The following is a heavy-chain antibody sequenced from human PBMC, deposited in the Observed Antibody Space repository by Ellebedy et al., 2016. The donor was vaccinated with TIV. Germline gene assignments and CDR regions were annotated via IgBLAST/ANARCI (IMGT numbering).Heavy chain of an antibody. CDR3: ARGRSSSSFLLDY. Sequence: GGSLRLSCAASGFPFSSYAMSWVRQAAGKGLEWVSAISGSGGGTSYADSVKGRFTISRDNAKNMLYLQMNSLKAEDTAVYYCARGRSSSSFLLDYWGQGTLVTVSS. CDR1: GFPFSSYA. CDR2: ISGSGGGT. J-gene: IGHJ4*02. D-gene: IGHD6-13*01. V-gene: IGHV3-23*01.